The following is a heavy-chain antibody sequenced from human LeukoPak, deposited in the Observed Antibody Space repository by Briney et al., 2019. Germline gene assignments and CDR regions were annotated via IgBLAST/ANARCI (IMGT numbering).Heavy chain of an antibody. CDR1: GFTFNLYG. J-gene: IGHJ4*02. CDR3: AKDQIGWARGYSSGPLDY. Sequence: GGSPRLSCAASGFTFNLYGIHWVRQTPGKGLEWVAVISHDGSNEHYADSVKGRFTISRDNSKNTVYLQMNRLRGEDTAIYYCAKDQIGWARGYSSGPLDYWGQGTLVTVSS. D-gene: IGHD6-19*01. V-gene: IGHV3-30*18. CDR2: ISHDGSNE.